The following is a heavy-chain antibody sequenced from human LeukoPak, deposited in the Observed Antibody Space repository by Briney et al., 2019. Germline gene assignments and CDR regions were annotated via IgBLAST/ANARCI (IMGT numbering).Heavy chain of an antibody. D-gene: IGHD3-3*01. CDR1: GYTFTSYD. CDR3: ARGGNYDFWSGLSRSYYYYYMDV. J-gene: IGHJ6*03. CDR2: MNPNSGNT. Sequence: ASVKVSCKASGYTFTSYDINWVRQATGQGLEWMGWMNPNSGNTGYAQKFQGRVTITRNTSISTAYMELSSLRSEDTAVYYCARGGNYDFWSGLSRSYYYYYMDVWGKGTTATVSS. V-gene: IGHV1-8*01.